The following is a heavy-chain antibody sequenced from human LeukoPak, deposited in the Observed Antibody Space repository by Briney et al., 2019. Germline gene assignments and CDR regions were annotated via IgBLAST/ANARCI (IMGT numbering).Heavy chain of an antibody. D-gene: IGHD3-16*01. V-gene: IGHV5-51*01. Sequence: GESLKISCKGSGYSFTSYWIGWVRQMPGKGLEWMGIIYPGETDTRYSPSFQGQVTISADKSISTAYLQWRSLKASDTAMYYCARQRNPWGNFDYWGQGTLATVSS. CDR2: IYPGETDT. CDR1: GYSFTSYW. CDR3: ARQRNPWGNFDY. J-gene: IGHJ4*02.